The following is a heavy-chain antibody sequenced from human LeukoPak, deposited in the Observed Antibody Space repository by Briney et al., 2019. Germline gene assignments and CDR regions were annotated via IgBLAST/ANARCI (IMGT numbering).Heavy chain of an antibody. J-gene: IGHJ4*02. CDR2: IIPLFGTE. Sequence: GASVKVSCKASGGSFSSKAISWVRQAPGQGPEWMGGIIPLFGTEKYAQKFQGRVTITTDESTSTAYMELSSLRADDTAIYYCARWGHSDYSSFPTKFDYWGQGTLVTVSS. V-gene: IGHV1-69*05. CDR1: GGSFSSKA. D-gene: IGHD5-12*01. CDR3: ARWGHSDYSSFPTKFDY.